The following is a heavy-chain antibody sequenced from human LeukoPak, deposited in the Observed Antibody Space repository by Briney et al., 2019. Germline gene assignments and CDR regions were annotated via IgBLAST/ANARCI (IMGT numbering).Heavy chain of an antibody. CDR3: AKDLTLYYYDSSGYYS. V-gene: IGHV3-53*01. CDR1: GFTVSSNY. J-gene: IGHJ4*02. CDR2: IYIGGST. D-gene: IGHD3-22*01. Sequence: GGSLRLSCAASGFTVSSNYMSWVRQAPGKGLEWVSVIYIGGSTYYADSVKGRLTISRDNSKNTLYLQMNSLRAEDTAVYYCAKDLTLYYYDSSGYYSWGQGTLVTVSS.